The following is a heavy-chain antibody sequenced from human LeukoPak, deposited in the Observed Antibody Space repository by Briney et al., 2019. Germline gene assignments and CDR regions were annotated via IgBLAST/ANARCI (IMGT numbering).Heavy chain of an antibody. CDR1: GGSISSSSYY. V-gene: IGHV4-39*01. CDR3: ARTYSNILTGWYAFDI. J-gene: IGHJ3*02. Sequence: PSETLSLTCTVSGGSISSSSYYWGWIRQPPGKGLEWIGSIYYSGSTYYNPSLKSRVTISVDTSKNQFSLKLSSVTAADTAVYYCARTYSNILTGWYAFDIWGQGTMVTVSS. D-gene: IGHD3-9*01. CDR2: IYYSGST.